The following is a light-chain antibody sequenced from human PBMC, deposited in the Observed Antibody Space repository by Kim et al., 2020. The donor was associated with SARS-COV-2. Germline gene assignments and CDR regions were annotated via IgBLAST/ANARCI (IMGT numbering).Light chain of an antibody. Sequence: QPVLTQPASVSGSPGQSITISCTGTTSDVGAYNHVSWYQQHPGKVPRLMIYDVTKRPSGVSSRFSGSKSGNTASLTISGLQAEDEADYYCNSYTTSNTYVFGTGTKVTVL. J-gene: IGLJ1*01. CDR3: NSYTTSNTYV. CDR2: DVT. V-gene: IGLV2-14*03. CDR1: TSDVGAYNH.